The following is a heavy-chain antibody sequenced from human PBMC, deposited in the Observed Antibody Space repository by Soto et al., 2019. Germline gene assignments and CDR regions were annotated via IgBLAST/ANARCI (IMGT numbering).Heavy chain of an antibody. CDR1: GYTFTSYY. CDR3: AIDDGWVAAAVIYYGMDV. CDR2: INPSGGST. J-gene: IGHJ6*02. Sequence: QVQLVQSGAEVKRPGASVKVSCKASGYTFTSYYMHWVRQAPGQGLEWMGIINPSGGSTSYAQKFQGRVTMTRDTSTSTVYMEVSSLRSEDTAVYYCAIDDGWVAAAVIYYGMDVWGQGTTVTVSS. D-gene: IGHD6-13*01. V-gene: IGHV1-46*01.